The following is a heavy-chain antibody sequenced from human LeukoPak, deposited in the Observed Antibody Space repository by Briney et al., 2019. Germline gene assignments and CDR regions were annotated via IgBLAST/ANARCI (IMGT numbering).Heavy chain of an antibody. CDR1: GFSFSNYP. CDR2: ISGSGGTT. Sequence: GGSLRLSCAASGFSFSNYPMSWVRQAPGKGLEWVSSISGSGGTTNYADSVKGRFTISRDNSKNTLYLQMDSLRAEDTAVYYCAKVGSSMSFYYYYGLDVWGQGTTVTVSS. V-gene: IGHV3-23*01. D-gene: IGHD6-13*01. CDR3: AKVGSSMSFYYYYGLDV. J-gene: IGHJ6*02.